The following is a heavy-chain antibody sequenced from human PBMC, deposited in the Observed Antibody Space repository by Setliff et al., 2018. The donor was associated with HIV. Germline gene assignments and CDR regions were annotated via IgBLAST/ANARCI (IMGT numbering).Heavy chain of an antibody. D-gene: IGHD4-4*01. Sequence: ASVKVSCKASGGTFSSYTISWVRQAPGQGLEWMGGIIPISGTTNYAQKFQGRVTITADESTSTAYMELSSLRSEDTAVYYCAMSMTTYPVSRAFDIWGQGTMVTVSS. CDR3: AMSMTTYPVSRAFDI. CDR1: GGTFSSYT. CDR2: IIPISGTT. J-gene: IGHJ3*02. V-gene: IGHV1-69*13.